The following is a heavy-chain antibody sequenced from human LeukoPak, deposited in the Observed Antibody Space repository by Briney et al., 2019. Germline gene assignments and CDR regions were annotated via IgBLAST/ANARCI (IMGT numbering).Heavy chain of an antibody. D-gene: IGHD3-22*01. V-gene: IGHV3-21*01. CDR2: ISSSSSYI. J-gene: IGHJ4*02. Sequence: GGSLRLSCAASGFTFSSYSMNWVRQAPGKGLEWVSSISSSSSYIYYADSVKGRFTISRDNAKNSLYLQMNSLRAEDTAVYYCARDRQYYDSSGRGIIDYWGQGTLVTVSS. CDR3: ARDRQYYDSSGRGIIDY. CDR1: GFTFSSYS.